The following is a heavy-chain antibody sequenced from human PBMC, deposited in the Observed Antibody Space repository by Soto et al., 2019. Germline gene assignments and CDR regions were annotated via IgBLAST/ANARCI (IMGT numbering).Heavy chain of an antibody. V-gene: IGHV4-39*01. CDR2: IYYSGST. Sequence: SETLSLTCTVSGGSISSSSYYWGWIRQPPGKGLEWIGSIYYSGSTYYNPSLKSRVTISVDTSKNQFSLKLSSVTAADTAVYYCARGGTIFGVVIIPSPFDYWGQGTLVTVSS. J-gene: IGHJ4*02. CDR3: ARGGTIFGVVIIPSPFDY. D-gene: IGHD3-3*01. CDR1: GGSISSSSYY.